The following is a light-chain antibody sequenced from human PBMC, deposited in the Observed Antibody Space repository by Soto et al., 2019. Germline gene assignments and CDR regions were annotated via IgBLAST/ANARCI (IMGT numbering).Light chain of an antibody. CDR2: GVS. CDR3: QQYGSSRT. J-gene: IGKJ1*01. CDR1: QSVSSTF. Sequence: EIVLTQSPGTLSLSPWERATLSCRASQSVSSTFLAWYQQKPGQAPRLLIYGVSNRATGIPDRFSGSGSGTDFTLTISRLEPEDFAVYYCQQYGSSRTFGQGTKVDI. V-gene: IGKV3-20*01.